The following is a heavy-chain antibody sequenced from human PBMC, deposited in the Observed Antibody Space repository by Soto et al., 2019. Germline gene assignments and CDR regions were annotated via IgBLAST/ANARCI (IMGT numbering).Heavy chain of an antibody. D-gene: IGHD7-27*01. V-gene: IGHV3-33*01. CDR2: IWYDGSNT. J-gene: IGHJ4*02. CDR1: GFIFSSFG. CDR3: VRDLLGSGGHFDY. Sequence: QVHLVESGGGVVQPGRSLRLSCAASGFIFSSFGMHWVRQAPGKGLEWVAQIWYDGSNTYYADSVKGRFTISRDNSRNTLYLQMNSLRAEDTAVYHCVRDLLGSGGHFDYWGQGTLVTVSS.